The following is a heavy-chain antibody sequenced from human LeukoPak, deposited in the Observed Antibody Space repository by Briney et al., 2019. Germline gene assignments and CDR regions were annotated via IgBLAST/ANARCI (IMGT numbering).Heavy chain of an antibody. Sequence: PGRSLRLSCAGTGFTFSSYVIHWVRQAPGKGLEWVAVISEDGSNKYYSDSVKGRFTISRDNSKNTLYLQMNSLRTEDTAMYYCAREGIAATGTGWFDPWGRGTLVTVS. J-gene: IGHJ5*02. CDR3: AREGIAATGTGWFDP. CDR2: ISEDGSNK. D-gene: IGHD6-13*01. CDR1: GFTFSSYV. V-gene: IGHV3-30-3*01.